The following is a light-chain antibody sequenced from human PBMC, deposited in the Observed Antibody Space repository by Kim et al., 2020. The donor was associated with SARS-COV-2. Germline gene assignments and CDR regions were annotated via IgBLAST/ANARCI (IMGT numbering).Light chain of an antibody. V-gene: IGKV3-20*01. CDR2: GAS. J-gene: IGKJ1*01. CDR3: QQYDSSPWT. CDR1: QSVSSSY. Sequence: DIVLTQSPGTLSLSPGERATLSCRASQSVSSSYLAWYQQKPGQAPRLLIYGASSRATGIPNRFSGSGSGTDFTLTISRLDPEDFAVYYCQQYDSSPWTFGQGTKVDIK.